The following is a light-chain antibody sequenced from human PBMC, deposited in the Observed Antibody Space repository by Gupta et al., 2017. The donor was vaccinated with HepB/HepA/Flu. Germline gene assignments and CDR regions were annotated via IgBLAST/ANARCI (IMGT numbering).Light chain of an antibody. CDR2: GSS. J-gene: IGKJ5*01. CDR3: QQYGDSPVT. Sequence: ETILTQSPDTLSLSPGERAALPCRDSQTVISNYLPWYQQRPGQSPRLVIYGSSRRPTDIPDRFSGNGSQTDFTLTISRLLPEDFALYYCQQYGDSPVTFGQGTRLDIK. V-gene: IGKV3-20*01. CDR1: QTVISNY.